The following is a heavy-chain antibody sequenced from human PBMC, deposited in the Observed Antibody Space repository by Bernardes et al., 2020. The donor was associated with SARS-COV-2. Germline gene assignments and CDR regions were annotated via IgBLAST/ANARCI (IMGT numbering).Heavy chain of an antibody. V-gene: IGHV2-26*01. CDR2: IFSNDEK. D-gene: IGHD6-13*01. J-gene: IGHJ6*02. CDR1: GFSLSDATMG. CDR3: ARCSSSWPYYYYGMDV. Sequence: SGPTLVKPTETLTLTCTVSGFSLSDATMGVSWIRQPPGKALEWLAHIFSNDEKSYSTSLKSRLTVSKDTSKSQVVLTMTNMDPVDTATYYCARCSSSWPYYYYGMDVWGQGTTVTVSS.